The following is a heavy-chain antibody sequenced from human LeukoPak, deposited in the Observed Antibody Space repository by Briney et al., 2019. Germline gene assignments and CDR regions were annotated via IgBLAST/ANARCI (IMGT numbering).Heavy chain of an antibody. CDR1: GGTFSSYA. CDR2: IIPIFGTA. V-gene: IGHV1-69*05. CDR3: ARETGTTGGAFDI. D-gene: IGHD1-1*01. J-gene: IGHJ3*02. Sequence: SVKVSCKASGGTFSSYAISWVRQAPGQGLEWMGGIIPIFGTANYAQKFQGRVTITTDESTSTAYMELSSLRSEDTAVYYCARETGTTGGAFDIWGQGTMVTISS.